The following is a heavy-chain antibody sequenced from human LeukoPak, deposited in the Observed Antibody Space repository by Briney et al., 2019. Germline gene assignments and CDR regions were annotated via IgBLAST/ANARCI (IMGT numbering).Heavy chain of an antibody. V-gene: IGHV4-34*01. CDR1: GGSFSGYY. J-gene: IGHJ3*02. CDR3: VRRSGRSEAFDI. Sequence: PSETLSLTCAVYGGSFSGYYWSWIRQPPGKGLEWIGEINHSGSTNYNPSLKSRVTISVDTSKNQFSLKLSSVTAADTAVHYCVRRSGRSEAFDIWGQGTMVTVSS. CDR2: INHSGST. D-gene: IGHD3-3*01.